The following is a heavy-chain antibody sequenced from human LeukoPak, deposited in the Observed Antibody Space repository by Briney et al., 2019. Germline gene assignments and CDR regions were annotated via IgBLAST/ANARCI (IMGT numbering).Heavy chain of an antibody. CDR1: GYSFSNYW. CDR2: IHPGDYET. CDR3: AIPPGYCGNDCSFDH. D-gene: IGHD2-21*02. J-gene: IGHJ4*02. Sequence: RGESLKISCEGSGYSFSNYWIGWVRQMPGKGLEWMGIIHPGDYETRYSPSFQGLVTISVDKSISTAYLQWSSLKASDTAMYYCAIPPGYCGNDCSFDHWGQGTLVTVSS. V-gene: IGHV5-51*01.